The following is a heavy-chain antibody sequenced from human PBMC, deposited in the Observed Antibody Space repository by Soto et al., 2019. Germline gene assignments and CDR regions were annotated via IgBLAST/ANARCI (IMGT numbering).Heavy chain of an antibody. CDR2: ISGSGGST. V-gene: IGHV3-23*01. D-gene: IGHD3-9*01. J-gene: IGHJ5*02. CDR3: AEGRSLPYFTGNNRVRP. Sequence: VGSLRLSCAASGFTFSSYAMSWVRQAPGKGLEWVSAISGSGGSTYYADSVKGRFTISRDNSKNTLYLQMNSLRAEDTAVYYWAEGRSLPYFTGNNRVRPWGQGTLVTVSS. CDR1: GFTFSSYA.